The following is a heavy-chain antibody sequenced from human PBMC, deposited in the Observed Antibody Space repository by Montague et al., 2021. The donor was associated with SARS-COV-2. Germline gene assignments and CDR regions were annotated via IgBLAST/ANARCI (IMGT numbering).Heavy chain of an antibody. CDR1: GGSFSGYY. Sequence: SETLSLTCAVYGGSFSGYYWNWIRQPPGKGLEWIGEINHSGSTNYSPSLKSRVTMSVDTSKNQFSLKLSSVTAAATAVYYCARGARQGYGFRLGSFDSWGQGTLVTVSS. D-gene: IGHD3-10*01. J-gene: IGHJ4*02. CDR2: INHSGST. V-gene: IGHV4-34*01. CDR3: ARGARQGYGFRLGSFDS.